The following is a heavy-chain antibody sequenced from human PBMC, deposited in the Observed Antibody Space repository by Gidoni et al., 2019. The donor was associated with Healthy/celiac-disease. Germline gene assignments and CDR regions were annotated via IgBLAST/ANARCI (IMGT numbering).Heavy chain of an antibody. J-gene: IGHJ4*02. Sequence: VQLVQYGSELKKTGASVKVSCKASGYTFTSYAMNGVRQDTGQGLEWMGWIQTNTGNPTYAQGFTGRFVFSLDTAVSTAYLQISSLKAEDTAVYYCARRRPYDSSGYYYTTLCYWGQGTLVTVSS. V-gene: IGHV7-4-1*02. CDR1: GYTFTSYA. D-gene: IGHD3-22*01. CDR2: IQTNTGNP. CDR3: ARRRPYDSSGYYYTTLCY.